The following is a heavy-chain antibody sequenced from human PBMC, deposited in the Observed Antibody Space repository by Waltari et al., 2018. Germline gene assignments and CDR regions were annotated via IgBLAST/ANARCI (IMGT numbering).Heavy chain of an antibody. CDR2: IYTSGST. D-gene: IGHD4-17*01. Sequence: QVQLQESGPGLVKPSETLSLTCTVSGGSISSYYWCWIRQPAGKGLEWIGRIYTSGSTNYNPSLKSRVTMSVDTSKNQFSLKLSSVTAADTAVYYCARDDSRYGGNTSFDYWGQGTLVTVSS. J-gene: IGHJ4*02. CDR1: GGSISSYY. V-gene: IGHV4-4*07. CDR3: ARDDSRYGGNTSFDY.